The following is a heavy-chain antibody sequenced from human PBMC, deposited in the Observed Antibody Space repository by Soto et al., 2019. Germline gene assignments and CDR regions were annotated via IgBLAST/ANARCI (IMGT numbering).Heavy chain of an antibody. D-gene: IGHD5-18*01. CDR1: GGSVTSDEDY. CDR2: ISNSGST. J-gene: IGHJ4*02. CDR3: ATESGSTYGYFDH. V-gene: IGHV4-30-4*01. Sequence: SETLSLTCTVSGGSVTSDEDYWTWIRQSPGKGLEWIGYISNSGSTGYNPSLETRLSMSVDRSKNQFTLRLTSVTAADTAVYFCATESGSTYGYFDHWGQGTQVTVSS.